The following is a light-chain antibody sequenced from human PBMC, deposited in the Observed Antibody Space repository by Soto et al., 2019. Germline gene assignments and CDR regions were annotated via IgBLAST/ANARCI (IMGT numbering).Light chain of an antibody. CDR2: DVT. V-gene: IGLV2-14*03. CDR3: SSYTTSSTYV. Sequence: QSVLTQPASVSGSPGQSITISCTGTSSDVGAYNYVSWYQQHPGKAPKLMIYDVTNRPSGVSNRFSGSKPGYTASLTISGLQAEDEADYYCSSYTTSSTYVFGTGTKVTVL. J-gene: IGLJ1*01. CDR1: SSDVGAYNY.